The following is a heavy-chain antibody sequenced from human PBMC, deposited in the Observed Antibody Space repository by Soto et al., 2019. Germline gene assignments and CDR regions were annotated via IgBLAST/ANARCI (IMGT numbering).Heavy chain of an antibody. J-gene: IGHJ5*02. D-gene: IGHD2-2*01. CDR2: IYYSGST. CDR1: GGSISSGGYY. Sequence: PSETLSLTCTVSGGSISSGGYYWSWIRRHPGKGLEWIGYIYYSGSTYYNPSLKSRVTISVDTSKNQFSLKLSSVTAANTAVYYCARVMPAKGVVVPAATYDNWFGPWGQGTLVTVSS. CDR3: ARVMPAKGVVVPAATYDNWFGP. V-gene: IGHV4-31*03.